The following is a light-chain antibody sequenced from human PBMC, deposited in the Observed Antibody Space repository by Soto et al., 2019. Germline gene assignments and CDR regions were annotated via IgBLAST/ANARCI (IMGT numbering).Light chain of an antibody. CDR2: DVS. CDR1: SSDVGGYNY. CDR3: SSYTSSSTLC. J-gene: IGLJ2*01. Sequence: QSALTQPASVSGSPGQSITISCTGTSSDVGGYNYVSWYQQHPGKAPKLMIYDVSNRPSGVSNRFSGSKSGNTASLTISGLQAEDEADYYCSSYTSSSTLCIGGGTKLTVL. V-gene: IGLV2-14*01.